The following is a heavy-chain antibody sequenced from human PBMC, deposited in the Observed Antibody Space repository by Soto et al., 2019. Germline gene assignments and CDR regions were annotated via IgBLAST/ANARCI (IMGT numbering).Heavy chain of an antibody. CDR3: ARDGCDTGFDY. D-gene: IGHD2-2*02. V-gene: IGHV3-33*01. CDR2: IWYDGGNN. Sequence: QVQLVESGGGVVQPRRSLRLSCVASGFTFSSFGMHWVRQAPGKGLEWVTVIWYDGGNNYYADSVKGRFTIPSDNSKNTLYLHINSLSAEDTAVSYCARDGCDTGFDYWGQGTLVTVSS. J-gene: IGHJ4*02. CDR1: GFTFSSFG.